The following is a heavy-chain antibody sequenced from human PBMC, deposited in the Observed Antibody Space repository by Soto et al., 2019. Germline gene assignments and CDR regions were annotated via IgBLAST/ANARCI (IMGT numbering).Heavy chain of an antibody. D-gene: IGHD2-21*02. J-gene: IGHJ6*03. CDR3: ARLVETVEGLAYVAV. Sequence: EVQLLESGGGLIQPGGSLRLSCAASGFTFGTYAMTWVRQAPGKGLEWVSAIGGGGDITFNAASVKGRFTVSRDNSNDTRHLQMNALKAEDTGGYRCARLVETVEGLAYVAVWGSGTAVPVSS. V-gene: IGHV3-23*01. CDR2: IGGGGDIT. CDR1: GFTFGTYA.